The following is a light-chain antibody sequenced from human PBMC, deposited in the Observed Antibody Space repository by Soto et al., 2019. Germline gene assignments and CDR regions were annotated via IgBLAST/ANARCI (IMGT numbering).Light chain of an antibody. V-gene: IGKV3-20*01. Sequence: EIVMTQSPATLSLSPWERATLSCRASQSVSSNLAWYQQKPGQAPKVLIYRASIRATGIPDRFTGSGSGTDFTLTISSLEPEDFAVYYCQKYGSSPLTFGGGTKVDIK. J-gene: IGKJ4*01. CDR2: RAS. CDR1: QSVSSN. CDR3: QKYGSSPLT.